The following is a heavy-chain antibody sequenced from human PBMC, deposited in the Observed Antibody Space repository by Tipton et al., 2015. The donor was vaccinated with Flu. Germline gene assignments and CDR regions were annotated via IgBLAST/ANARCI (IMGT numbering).Heavy chain of an antibody. CDR2: IYYSGTT. J-gene: IGHJ6*02. D-gene: IGHD1-1*01. V-gene: IGHV4-39*07. CDR3: ARDLWNDRRAYYYYGVDV. CDR1: GDSISTTIYY. Sequence: LRLSCTVSGDSISTTIYYWGWVRQPPGKGLEWIGSIYYSGTTSYNPSLKSRVTISVDSSKNEFSLTLASLTAADTAVYYCARDLWNDRRAYYYYGVDVWGQGTTVTVSS.